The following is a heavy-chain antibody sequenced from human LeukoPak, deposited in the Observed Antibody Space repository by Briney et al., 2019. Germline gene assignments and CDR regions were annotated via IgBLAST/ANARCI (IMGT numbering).Heavy chain of an antibody. V-gene: IGHV3-23*01. CDR2: ITGGGGTT. Sequence: GGSLRLSCVASGFTFSTYAMSWVRRPPGKGLEWASAITGGGGTTYYADSVKGRFTISRDNSKNTLYLQMNSLRAGDTAVYYCAKDPPTLRWSFDFWGQGTLVTVSS. CDR3: AKDPPTLRWSFDF. J-gene: IGHJ4*02. D-gene: IGHD4-23*01. CDR1: GFTFSTYA.